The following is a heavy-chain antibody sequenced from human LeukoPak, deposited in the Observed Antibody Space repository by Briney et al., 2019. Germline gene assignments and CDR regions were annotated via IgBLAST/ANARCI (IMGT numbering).Heavy chain of an antibody. D-gene: IGHD2-21*01. V-gene: IGHV3-7*01. Sequence: GGSLRLSCVASGFTFSNYWMSWVRQAPGKGLEWVANIKEDGSEKYYVDSVKGRFTISRDNAKNSLYLQMNSLRAEDTAVYYCARALVIDYWGQGTLVTVSS. CDR1: GFTFSNYW. J-gene: IGHJ4*02. CDR3: ARALVIDY. CDR2: IKEDGSEK.